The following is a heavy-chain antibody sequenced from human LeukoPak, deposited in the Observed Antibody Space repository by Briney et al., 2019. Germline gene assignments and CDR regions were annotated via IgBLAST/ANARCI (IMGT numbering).Heavy chain of an antibody. D-gene: IGHD3-10*01. CDR3: AARGESTGYYGS. J-gene: IGHJ5*02. CDR2: IKTADGTI. Sequence: ASVRVSCTTSGYTFTRYGITWVRQAPGQGPEWIGWIKTADGTINYAPKLQDRVTLTADTFTSTAYLEVRSLTPDDTAIYYCAARGESTGYYGSWGQGTLLAVSS. V-gene: IGHV1-18*01. CDR1: GYTFTRYG.